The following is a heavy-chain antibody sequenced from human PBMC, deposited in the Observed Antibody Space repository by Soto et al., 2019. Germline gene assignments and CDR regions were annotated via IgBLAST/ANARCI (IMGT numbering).Heavy chain of an antibody. Sequence: EVQLVETGGGLIQPGGSLRLSCAASGCTGSSYYMSWVRQAPGNGLEWVTIIYSGGSRHYAPSVTGRFTVSRDDSKNTLFLQMHRLSAEDTGVYYCARGLNVYDHSGYIYYWGPGALLSVSS. J-gene: IGHJ4*02. CDR1: GCTGSSYY. CDR2: IYSGGSR. D-gene: IGHD3-22*01. CDR3: ARGLNVYDHSGYIYY. V-gene: IGHV3-53*02.